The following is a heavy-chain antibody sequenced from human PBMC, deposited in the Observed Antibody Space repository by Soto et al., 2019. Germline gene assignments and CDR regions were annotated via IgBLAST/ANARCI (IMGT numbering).Heavy chain of an antibody. CDR1: GGPFSSNA. CDR2: IIPIFGTA. D-gene: IGHD5-18*01. CDR3: ATGGRGYSSAPRFYFEF. J-gene: IGHJ4*02. Sequence: QVPLLQPGPELKNLGSSVKVPCKASGGPFSSNATGWVRQAPGQGLEWLGGIIPIFGTAHYAQKFQGRVTITADESTSTASMELSSLKSEDTAVYYCATGGRGYSSAPRFYFEFWGQGTLVTVSS. V-gene: IGHV1-69*12.